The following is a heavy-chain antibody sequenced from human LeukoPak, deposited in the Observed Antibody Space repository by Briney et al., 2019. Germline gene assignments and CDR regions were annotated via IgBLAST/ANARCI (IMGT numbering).Heavy chain of an antibody. D-gene: IGHD3-22*01. Sequence: PSQTLSLTCTVSGGSISSDYCSWSRRPPGKGLEWSGDIDYSGITNYNPSLKSRVTISVDTSKTQFSPKLSSVTAADTAVYYCARGDSSNSVEGYWGQGTLVTVSS. CDR2: IDYSGIT. CDR1: GGSISSDY. V-gene: IGHV4-59*01. CDR3: ARGDSSNSVEGY. J-gene: IGHJ4*02.